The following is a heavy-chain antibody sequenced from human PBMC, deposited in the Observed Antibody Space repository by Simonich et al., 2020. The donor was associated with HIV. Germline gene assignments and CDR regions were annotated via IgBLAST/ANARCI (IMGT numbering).Heavy chain of an antibody. D-gene: IGHD3-10*01. CDR3: ARRLLWFGESSYYFDY. CDR2: ISTYNDNT. Sequence: QVQLVQSGAEVKKPGASVKVSCKASGYTFTSYGFTWVRQAPGQGLEWMGWISTYNDNTNDAQKFQGRVTMTADTSPNTAYMELRSLRSDDTAVYYCARRLLWFGESSYYFDYWGQGTLVTVSS. CDR1: GYTFTSYG. J-gene: IGHJ4*02. V-gene: IGHV1-18*01.